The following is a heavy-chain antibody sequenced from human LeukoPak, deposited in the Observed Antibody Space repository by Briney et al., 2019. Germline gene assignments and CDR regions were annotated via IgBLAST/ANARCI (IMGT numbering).Heavy chain of an antibody. Sequence: SETLSLTCTVSGGSISSSSYYWGWIRQPPGKGLEWIGNIYYSGNTYYNPSLKSRVTISVDTSKNQFSLKLSSVTAADTAVYYCAREVTTVTNWFDPWGQGTLVTVSS. CDR3: AREVTTVTNWFDP. V-gene: IGHV4-39*07. J-gene: IGHJ5*02. CDR2: IYYSGNT. CDR1: GGSISSSSYY. D-gene: IGHD4-17*01.